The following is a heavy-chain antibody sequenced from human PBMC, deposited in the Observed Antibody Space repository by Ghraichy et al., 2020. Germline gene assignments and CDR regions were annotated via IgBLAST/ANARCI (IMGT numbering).Heavy chain of an antibody. J-gene: IGHJ4*02. D-gene: IGHD2-15*01. CDR2: INHSGST. CDR1: GGSFSGYY. CDR3: ARVRKDIVVVVAATGYFDY. Sequence: ETLSLTCAVYGGSFSGYYWSWIRQPPGKGLEWIGEINHSGSTNYNPSLKSRVTISVDTSKNQFSLKLSSVTAADTAVYYCARVRKDIVVVVAATGYFDYWGQGTLVTVSS. V-gene: IGHV4-34*01.